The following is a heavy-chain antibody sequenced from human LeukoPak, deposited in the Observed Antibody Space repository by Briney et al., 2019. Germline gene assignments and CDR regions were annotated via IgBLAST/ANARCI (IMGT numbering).Heavy chain of an antibody. CDR1: GYSISSGYN. CDR3: ARDPLRYSDWLYTN. V-gene: IGHV4-38-2*02. J-gene: IGHJ4*02. CDR2: IYHSGST. D-gene: IGHD3-9*01. Sequence: SETLSLTCTVSGYSISSGYNWGWIRQPPGKGLEWIGSIYHSGSTYYNPSLKSRVTISVDTSKNQFSLKLSSVTAADTAVYYCARDPLRYSDWLYTNWGQGTLVTVSS.